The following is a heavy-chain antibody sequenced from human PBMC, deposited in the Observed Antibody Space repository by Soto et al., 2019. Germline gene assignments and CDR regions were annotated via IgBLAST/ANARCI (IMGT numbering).Heavy chain of an antibody. V-gene: IGHV3-11*01. CDR3: ASDRPNITVRGALRGRAFDI. CDR1: GFTFSDYY. D-gene: IGHD3-10*01. Sequence: GGSLRLSCAASGFTFSDYYMSWIRQATGKGLEWVSYISSSGSTIYYGDSVKVRFTISRDNAKNSPYQQMNSLRAEDTAVYYCASDRPNITVRGALRGRAFDIWGQGTMVTVSS. J-gene: IGHJ3*02. CDR2: ISSSGSTI.